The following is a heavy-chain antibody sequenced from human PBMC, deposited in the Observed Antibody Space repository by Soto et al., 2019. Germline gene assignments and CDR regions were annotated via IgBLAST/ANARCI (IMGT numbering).Heavy chain of an antibody. CDR2: INPNSGGT. CDR3: ARAYYDFWSGYYSPYFDY. V-gene: IGHV1-2*04. CDR1: GYTFTGYY. D-gene: IGHD3-3*01. Sequence: ASVKVSCKASGYTFTGYYMHWVRQAPGQGLEWMGWINPNSGGTNYAQKFQGWVTMTRDTSISTAYMELSRLRSDDTAVYYCARAYYDFWSGYYSPYFDYWGQGTLVTVSS. J-gene: IGHJ4*02.